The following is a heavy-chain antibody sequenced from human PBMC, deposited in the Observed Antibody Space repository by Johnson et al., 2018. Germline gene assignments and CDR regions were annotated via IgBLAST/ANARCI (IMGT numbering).Heavy chain of an antibody. CDR3: ARDLSGRGSYYGGYYYVDG. Sequence: VQLVQSGGGLIKPGGSLRLSCAASGFTFSSYWMHWVHQAPGKGLMWVSRINSDGSSTSYADSVKGRFTISRDNAKNTLYLQMKSLRAEDTAVYYCARDLSGRGSYYGGYYYVDGWGKGTTVTVSS. J-gene: IGHJ6*03. CDR2: INSDGSST. V-gene: IGHV3-74*01. D-gene: IGHD1-26*01. CDR1: GFTFSSYW.